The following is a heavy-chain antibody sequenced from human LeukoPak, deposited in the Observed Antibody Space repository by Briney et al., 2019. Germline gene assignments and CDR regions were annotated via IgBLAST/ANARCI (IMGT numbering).Heavy chain of an antibody. J-gene: IGHJ4*02. Sequence: KPSETLSLTCAVYGGSFSGYYWSWIRQPPGKGLEWIGEINHSGSTNYNPSLKSRVTISVDTSKNQFSLKLSSVTAADTAVYYCARDRVGAYDYWGQGTLVTVSS. D-gene: IGHD1-26*01. V-gene: IGHV4-34*01. CDR1: GGSFSGYY. CDR3: ARDRVGAYDY. CDR2: INHSGST.